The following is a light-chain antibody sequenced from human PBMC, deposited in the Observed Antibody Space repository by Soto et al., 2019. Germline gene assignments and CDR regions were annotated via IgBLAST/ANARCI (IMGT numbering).Light chain of an antibody. CDR2: DVS. J-gene: IGLJ3*02. V-gene: IGLV2-14*01. Sequence: QSALTQPASVSGSPGQSITISCTGTSSDVGGYNYVSWYQQHPGKDPKLMIYDVSNRSSGVSNRFSGSKSGNTASLTISGLQAEDEADYYCSSYTSSTYGVFGGGTKLTVL. CDR3: SSYTSSTYGV. CDR1: SSDVGGYNY.